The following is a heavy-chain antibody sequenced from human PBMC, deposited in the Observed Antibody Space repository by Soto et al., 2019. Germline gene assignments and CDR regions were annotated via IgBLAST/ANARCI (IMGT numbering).Heavy chain of an antibody. J-gene: IGHJ6*02. Sequence: QVQLQESGPGLVKPSQTLSLTCTVSGGSISSGDYYWKWIRQHPGKGLEWIGYIYYSESTYYNPSLKSRVTISVDTSRSPFSLKLRSVTGADTAVYSCARAPLRSLFFAYGMDVWGQGTTVTVSS. CDR3: ARAPLRSLFFAYGMDV. CDR2: IYYSEST. V-gene: IGHV4-31*03. CDR1: GGSISSGDYY. D-gene: IGHD3-3*01.